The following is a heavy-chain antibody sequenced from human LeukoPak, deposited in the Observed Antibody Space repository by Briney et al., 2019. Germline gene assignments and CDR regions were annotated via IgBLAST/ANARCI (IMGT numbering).Heavy chain of an antibody. CDR2: LNYSGST. Sequence: SETLSLTCTVAGCSISSFYWRWIRQPPGKGLEWMGYLNYSGSTNYNTSHKSRITISVDTTKNQFSLKLSSVTAADTAVYYCARVKSTNDAFDIWGQGTMVTVSS. CDR3: ARVKSTNDAFDI. V-gene: IGHV4-59*01. CDR1: GCSISSFY. J-gene: IGHJ3*02. D-gene: IGHD2/OR15-2a*01.